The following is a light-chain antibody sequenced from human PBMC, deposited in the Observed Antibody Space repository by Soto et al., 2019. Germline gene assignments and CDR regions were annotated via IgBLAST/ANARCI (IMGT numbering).Light chain of an antibody. Sequence: ENVLTQSPGTLSLSPGERATLSCRASQSVSSSLAWYQQRPGQAPRLLIYGTSSRATGIPDRFSGSGSGTDFTLTIDRLEHEDFDVYFCQQYFTSPETLGGGTKVDIK. CDR3: QQYFTSPET. CDR2: GTS. J-gene: IGKJ4*01. CDR1: QSVSSS. V-gene: IGKV3-20*01.